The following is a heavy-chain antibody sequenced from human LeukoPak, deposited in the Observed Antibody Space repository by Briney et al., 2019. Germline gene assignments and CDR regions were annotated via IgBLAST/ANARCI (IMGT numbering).Heavy chain of an antibody. D-gene: IGHD2-2*01. J-gene: IGHJ6*02. CDR1: GGSISSYY. CDR2: IYTSGST. V-gene: IGHV4-4*07. CDR3: ARGALGYCSSTSCRQNYYYYGMDV. Sequence: SETLSLTCTVSGGSISSYYWSWIRQPAGKGLEWIGRIYTSGSTNYNPSLKSRVTMSVDTSKNQFSLKLSSVTAADTAVYYCARGALGYCSSTSCRQNYYYYGMDVWGQGTTVTVSS.